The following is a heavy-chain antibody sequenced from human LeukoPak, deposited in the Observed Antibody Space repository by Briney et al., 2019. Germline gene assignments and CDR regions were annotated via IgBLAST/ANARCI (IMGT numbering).Heavy chain of an antibody. CDR1: GFTFTCSA. Sequence: SVKVSCKASGFTFTCSAMQWLRQARGQRLEWKGWIVVGSGNTNYAQKFQERVTITRDMSKSTAYMELSSLRSEDTAVYYCAAERGDYGGNSDYYYYMDVWGKGTTVTASS. CDR2: IVVGSGNT. J-gene: IGHJ6*03. V-gene: IGHV1-58*02. CDR3: AAERGDYGGNSDYYYYMDV. D-gene: IGHD4-23*01.